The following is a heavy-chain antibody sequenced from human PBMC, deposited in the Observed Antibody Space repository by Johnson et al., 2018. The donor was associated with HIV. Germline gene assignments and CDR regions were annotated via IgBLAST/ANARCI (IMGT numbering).Heavy chain of an antibody. CDR1: GFTFSDVW. CDR3: TTERNWNSVPDVDALDI. J-gene: IGHJ3*02. CDR2: LKTKTEGGTT. Sequence: VQLVESGGGSVKPGDSLRLSCAASGFTFSDVWMTWVRQAPGRGLEWLGRLKTKTEGGTTDYAAPVKGRFTITRDESKTTLYLQMNSLKTEDTAVYYCTTERNWNSVPDVDALDIWGQGTMVTVSS. V-gene: IGHV3-15*01. D-gene: IGHD1-7*01.